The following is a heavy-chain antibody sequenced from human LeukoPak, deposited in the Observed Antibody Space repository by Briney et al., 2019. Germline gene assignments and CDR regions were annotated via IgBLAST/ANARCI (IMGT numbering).Heavy chain of an antibody. J-gene: IGHJ4*02. CDR1: GFTFSSYW. CDR2: IKQDGSEK. V-gene: IGHV3-7*01. CDR3: ARSYYDILTGYYPHFDY. Sequence: GGSLRLSCAASGFTFSSYWMSWVRQAPGKGLEWVANIKQDGSEKYYVDSVKGRFTISRDNAKNSLYLQMNSLRAEDTAVYYCARSYYDILTGYYPHFDYWGQGTLVTVSS. D-gene: IGHD3-9*01.